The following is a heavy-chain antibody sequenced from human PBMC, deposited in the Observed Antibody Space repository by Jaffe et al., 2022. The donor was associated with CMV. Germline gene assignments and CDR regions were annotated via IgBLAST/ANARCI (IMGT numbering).Heavy chain of an antibody. CDR3: ARGRVYSYGRRYYFDY. CDR1: GYTFTSYA. V-gene: IGHV1-3*01. Sequence: QVQLVQSGAEVKKPGASVKVSCKASGYTFTSYAMHWVRQAPGQRLEWMGWINAGNGNTKYSQKFQGRVTITRDTSASTAYMELSSLRSEDTAVYYCARGRVYSYGRRYYFDYWGQGTLVTVSS. J-gene: IGHJ4*02. D-gene: IGHD5-18*01. CDR2: INAGNGNT.